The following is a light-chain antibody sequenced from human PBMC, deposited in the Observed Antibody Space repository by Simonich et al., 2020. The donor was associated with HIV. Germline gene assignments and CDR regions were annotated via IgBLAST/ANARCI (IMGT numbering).Light chain of an antibody. CDR1: QSVSSNF. CDR2: GAS. CDR3: QQYGSSPFT. J-gene: IGKJ2*01. Sequence: EIVLTQSSGTLSLSPGERATLSCRASQSVSSNFLAWYQQKPGLAPRLLIYGASSRATVIPDRFSGSGSGTDFTLTISRLEPEDFAVYYCQQYGSSPFTFGQGTNLEIK. V-gene: IGKV3-20*01.